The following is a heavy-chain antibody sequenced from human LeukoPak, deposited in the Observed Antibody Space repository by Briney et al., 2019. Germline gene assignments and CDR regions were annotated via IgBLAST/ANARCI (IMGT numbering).Heavy chain of an antibody. Sequence: GSLRLSCAATGFTFSSYSMNWVRQAPGKGLEWVSYISSSSSTIYYADSVKGRFTISRDNAKNSLYLQMNSLRAEDAAVYYCARLSMPDWGQGTLVTVSS. V-gene: IGHV3-48*01. D-gene: IGHD2-2*01. J-gene: IGHJ4*02. CDR1: GFTFSSYS. CDR3: ARLSMPD. CDR2: ISSSSSTI.